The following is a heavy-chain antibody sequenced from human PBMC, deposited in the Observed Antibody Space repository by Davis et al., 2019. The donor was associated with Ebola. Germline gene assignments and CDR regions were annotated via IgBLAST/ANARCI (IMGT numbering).Heavy chain of an antibody. J-gene: IGHJ4*02. V-gene: IGHV3-48*01. D-gene: IGHD1-1*01. CDR1: GFTFSSYS. CDR2: ISSSSSTI. CDR3: ARVLEGYGDYFDY. Sequence: PGGSLRLSCAASGFTFSSYSMNWVRQAPGKGLEWVSYISSSSSTIYYADSVKGRFTISRDNAKNSLYLQMNSLRAEDTAVYYCARVLEGYGDYFDYWGQGTLVTVSS.